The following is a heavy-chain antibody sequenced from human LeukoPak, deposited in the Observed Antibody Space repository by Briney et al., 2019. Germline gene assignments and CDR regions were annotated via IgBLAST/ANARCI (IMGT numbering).Heavy chain of an antibody. J-gene: IGHJ5*02. CDR2: INAGNGNT. Sequence: ASVTVSCKASGYTFTSYAMHWVRQAPGQRLEWMGWINAGNGNTKYSQKFQGRVTITADESTSTAYMELSSLRSEDTAVYYCARDRPQQLSNWFDPWGQGTLVTVSS. CDR1: GYTFTSYA. CDR3: ARDRPQQLSNWFDP. D-gene: IGHD6-13*01. V-gene: IGHV1-3*01.